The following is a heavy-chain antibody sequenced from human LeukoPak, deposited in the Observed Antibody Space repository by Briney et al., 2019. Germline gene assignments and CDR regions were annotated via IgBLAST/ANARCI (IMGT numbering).Heavy chain of an antibody. CDR2: ISSGSSTI. CDR1: GFTFSSYS. V-gene: IGHV3-48*01. CDR3: ARGNYYDSSGYPREMDV. D-gene: IGHD3-22*01. Sequence: GGSLRLSCAASGFTFSSYSMNWVRQAPGKGLEWVSSISSGSSTIYYADSVKGRFTISRDNAKNSLYLQMNCLRAEDTAVYYCARGNYYDSSGYPREMDVWGKGTTVTVSS. J-gene: IGHJ6*04.